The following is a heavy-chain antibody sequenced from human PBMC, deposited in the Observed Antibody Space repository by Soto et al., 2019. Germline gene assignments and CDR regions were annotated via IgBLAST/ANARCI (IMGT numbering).Heavy chain of an antibody. CDR1: GGSFSGYY. CDR3: GRGRYYYDSSGYYYPSYFDY. J-gene: IGHJ4*02. CDR2: INHSGST. D-gene: IGHD3-22*01. V-gene: IGHV4-34*01. Sequence: SETLSLTCAVYGGSFSGYYWSWIRQPPGKGLEWIGEINHSGSTNYNPSLKSRVTISVDTSKNQFSLKLSSVTAADTAVYYCGRGRYYYDSSGYYYPSYFDYWGQGTLVTVSS.